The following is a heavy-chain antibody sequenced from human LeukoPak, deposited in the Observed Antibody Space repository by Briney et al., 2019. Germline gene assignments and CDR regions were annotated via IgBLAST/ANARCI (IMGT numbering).Heavy chain of an antibody. CDR3: ARVTYYYDSSGRMPFDY. Sequence: SVKVSCKASGGTFSSYTISWVRQAPGQGLEWMGGIIPIFGTANYAQKFQGRVTITTDESTSTAYMELSSLRSEDTAVYYCARVTYYYDSSGRMPFDYWGQGTLVTVS. V-gene: IGHV1-69*05. CDR2: IIPIFGTA. D-gene: IGHD3-22*01. J-gene: IGHJ4*02. CDR1: GGTFSSYT.